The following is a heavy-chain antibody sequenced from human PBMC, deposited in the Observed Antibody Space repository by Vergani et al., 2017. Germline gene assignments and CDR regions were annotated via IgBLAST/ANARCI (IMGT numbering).Heavy chain of an antibody. CDR1: GFTFSSYW. CDR2: IKQDGSEK. D-gene: IGHD1-26*01. J-gene: IGHJ2*01. CDR3: AKALGTSYYFDL. Sequence: EVQLVESGGGLVQPGGSLRLSCAASGFTFSSYWMSWVRQAPGKGLEWVANIKQDGSEKYYADSVKGRFTISRDNSKNTLYLQMNSLTAEDTAIYYCAKALGTSYYFDLWGRGTLVTVSS. V-gene: IGHV3-7*03.